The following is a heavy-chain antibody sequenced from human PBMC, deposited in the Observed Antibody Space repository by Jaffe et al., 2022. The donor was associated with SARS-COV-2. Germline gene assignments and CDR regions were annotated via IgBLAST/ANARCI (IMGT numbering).Heavy chain of an antibody. J-gene: IGHJ4*02. V-gene: IGHV4-39*01. CDR2: IYYSGST. D-gene: IGHD1-26*01. Sequence: QLQLQESGPGLVKPSETLSLTCTVSGGSISSSSYYWGWIRQPPGKGLEWIGSIYYSGSTYYNPSLKSRVTISVDTSKNQFSLKLSSVTAADTAVYYCARVGFVSGSYEWRGDFDYWGQGTLVTVSS. CDR3: ARVGFVSGSYEWRGDFDY. CDR1: GGSISSSSYY.